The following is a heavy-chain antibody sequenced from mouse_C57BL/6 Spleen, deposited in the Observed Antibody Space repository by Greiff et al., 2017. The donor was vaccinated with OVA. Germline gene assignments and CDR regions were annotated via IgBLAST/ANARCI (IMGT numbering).Heavy chain of an antibody. J-gene: IGHJ2*01. CDR3: ARWGEGFDY. V-gene: IGHV1-42*01. Sequence: EVQLKESGPELVKPGASVKISCKASGYSFTGYYMNWVKQSPEKSLEWIGEINPSTGGTTYNQKFKAKATLTVDKSSSTAYMQLKSLTSEDSAVYYCARWGEGFDYWGQGTTLTVSS. CDR1: GYSFTGYY. CDR2: INPSTGGT.